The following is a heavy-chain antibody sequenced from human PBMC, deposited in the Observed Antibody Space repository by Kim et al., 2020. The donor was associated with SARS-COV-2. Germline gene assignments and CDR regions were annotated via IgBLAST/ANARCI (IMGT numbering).Heavy chain of an antibody. J-gene: IGHJ6*03. CDR2: IYYSGST. CDR1: GGSISSYY. Sequence: SETLSLTCTVSGGSISSYYWSWIRQPPGKGLEWIGYIYYSGSTNYNPSLKSRVTISVDTSKNQFSLKLSSVTAADTAVYYCARVYYYYYMDVWGKGTTVTVSS. V-gene: IGHV4-59*08. CDR3: ARVYYYYYMDV.